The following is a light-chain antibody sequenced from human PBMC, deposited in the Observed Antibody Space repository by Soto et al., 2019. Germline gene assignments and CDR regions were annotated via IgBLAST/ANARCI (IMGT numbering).Light chain of an antibody. J-gene: IGLJ3*02. CDR2: SNY. CDR1: ASNIGGKT. CDR3: AAWDDSLNGWV. V-gene: IGLV1-44*01. Sequence: QSVLTQAPSASGTPGQRVTISCSGSASNIGGKTVNWYQHLPGTAPKLLIYSNYQRPSGVPDRFSASKSGTSASLAISGLQSEDEADYYCAAWDDSLNGWVFGGGTKVTVL.